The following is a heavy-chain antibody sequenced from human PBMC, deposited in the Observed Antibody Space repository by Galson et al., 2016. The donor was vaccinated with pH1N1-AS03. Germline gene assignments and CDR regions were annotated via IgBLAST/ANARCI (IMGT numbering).Heavy chain of an antibody. V-gene: IGHV1-46*01. CDR2: IHPSDGGK. D-gene: IGHD1-26*01. CDR1: GYTFTSYY. CDR3: LRERLQGARVFDL. Sequence: SVKVSCKASGYTFTSYYIHWGRQTPGQGLEWMGMIHPSDGGKTYAQRFEDRLTMTRDTSTTTGYLDVRSLYSGDSAVYFCLRERLQGARVFDLWGQGTMVIVSS. J-gene: IGHJ3*01.